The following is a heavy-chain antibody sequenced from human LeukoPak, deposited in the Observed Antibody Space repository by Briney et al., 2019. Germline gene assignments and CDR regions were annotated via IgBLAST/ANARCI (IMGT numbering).Heavy chain of an antibody. CDR1: GYRFNTYG. Sequence: ASVKVSCKASGYRFNTYGITWVRQAPGRGLEWMGWINTDNGKTNYAHRLQGRVTVTKDTSTSTSYMELRSLTSDDTAVYYCARDRGGSYFQAWGQGTLVTVSS. CDR2: INTDNGKT. CDR3: ARDRGGSYFQA. J-gene: IGHJ1*01. V-gene: IGHV1-18*01. D-gene: IGHD1-26*01.